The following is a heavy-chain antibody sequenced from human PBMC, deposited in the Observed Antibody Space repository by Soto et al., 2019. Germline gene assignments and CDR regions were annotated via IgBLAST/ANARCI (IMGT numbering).Heavy chain of an antibody. CDR1: GFTFSSYG. CDR3: AKDRFPYDSSGPSDY. Sequence: PGGSLRLSCAASGFTFSSYGMHWVRQAPGKGLEWVAVISYDGSNKYYADSVKGRFTISRDNSKNTLYLQMNSLRAEDTAVYYCAKDRFPYDSSGPSDYWGQGTLVTVSS. CDR2: ISYDGSNK. D-gene: IGHD3-22*01. V-gene: IGHV3-30*18. J-gene: IGHJ4*02.